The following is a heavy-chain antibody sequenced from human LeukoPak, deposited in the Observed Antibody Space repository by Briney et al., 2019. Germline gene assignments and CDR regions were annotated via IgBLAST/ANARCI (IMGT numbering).Heavy chain of an antibody. Sequence: ASVKVSCKASGYTFSSSGFSWVRQAPGQGLEWMGWISANNGDIHPAQKFQGRVTMTTDTSTTTAYMELRGLRSDDTAVYYCVKDYNYVIDYWGQGTLVTVSS. CDR1: GYTFSSSG. V-gene: IGHV1-18*01. D-gene: IGHD5-24*01. J-gene: IGHJ4*02. CDR3: VKDYNYVIDY. CDR2: ISANNGDI.